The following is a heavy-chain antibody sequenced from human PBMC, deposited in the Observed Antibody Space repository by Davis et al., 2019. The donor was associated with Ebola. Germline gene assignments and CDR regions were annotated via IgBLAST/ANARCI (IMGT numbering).Heavy chain of an antibody. J-gene: IGHJ6*02. CDR1: GGSISSSSYY. D-gene: IGHD6-13*01. CDR2: IYYSGST. CDR3: ASSYSSSWYIYYYGMDV. Sequence: GSLRLSCTVSGGSISSSSYYWGWIRQPPGKGLEWIGSIYYSGSTYYNPSLKSRVTISVDTSKNQFSLKLSSVTAADTAVYYCASSYSSSWYIYYYGMDVWGQGTTVTVSS. V-gene: IGHV4-39*01.